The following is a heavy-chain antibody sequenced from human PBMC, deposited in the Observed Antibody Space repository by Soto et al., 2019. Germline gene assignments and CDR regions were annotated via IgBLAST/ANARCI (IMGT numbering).Heavy chain of an antibody. Sequence: PGGSLRLSCAASGFTFSSYAMNWVRQAPGKGLEWVSAISGSGGRTYYADSVKGRFTISRDNSKNTLYLQMNSLRAEDTAVYYCAKARTDFWSRFDAWGQGTMVTVSS. CDR3: AKARTDFWSRFDA. CDR2: ISGSGGRT. V-gene: IGHV3-23*01. J-gene: IGHJ5*02. D-gene: IGHD3-3*01. CDR1: GFTFSSYA.